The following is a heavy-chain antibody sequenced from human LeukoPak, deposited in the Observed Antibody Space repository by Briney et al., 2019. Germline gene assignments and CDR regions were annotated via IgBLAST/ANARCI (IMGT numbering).Heavy chain of an antibody. Sequence: GGSLRLSCAASEFAYSDYYMSWIRQAPGKGLEWVSYISNTGNTIYYADSVKGRFTISRDNAKNLLYLQMNSLRAEDTAVYYCARDRHILEWLFKLHYWGQGTLVTVSS. J-gene: IGHJ4*02. CDR1: EFAYSDYY. V-gene: IGHV3-11*01. CDR3: ARDRHILEWLFKLHY. CDR2: ISNTGNTI. D-gene: IGHD3-3*01.